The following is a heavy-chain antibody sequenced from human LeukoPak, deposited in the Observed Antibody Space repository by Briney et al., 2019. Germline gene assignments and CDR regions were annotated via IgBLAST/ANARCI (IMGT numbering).Heavy chain of an antibody. V-gene: IGHV3-21*01. CDR1: GFTFSSYT. D-gene: IGHD1-26*01. J-gene: IGHJ4*02. CDR3: ASRIVGAVDY. Sequence: GRSLRLSCAASGFTFSSYTMNWVRQPPGKGLEWVSSISSSSSYICSADSVKGRFTISRDNAKNSLYLQLNSLRAEDTAVYYCASRIVGAVDYWGQGTLVTVSS. CDR2: ISSSSSYI.